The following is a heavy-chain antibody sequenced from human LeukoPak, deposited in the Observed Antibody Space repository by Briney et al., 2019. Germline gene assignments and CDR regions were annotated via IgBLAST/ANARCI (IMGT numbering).Heavy chain of an antibody. Sequence: SESLSLTCAVSGGSISSYNWSWIRQPPWKGREWMGSIYYGGYTYYNPSLKSRVTISVDTSKNQFSLKLSSVTAADTAIYYCQSRFLEWLLDYWGQGTLVTVSS. V-gene: IGHV4-59*05. D-gene: IGHD3-3*01. J-gene: IGHJ4*02. CDR2: IYYGGYT. CDR1: GGSISSYN. CDR3: QSRFLEWLLDY.